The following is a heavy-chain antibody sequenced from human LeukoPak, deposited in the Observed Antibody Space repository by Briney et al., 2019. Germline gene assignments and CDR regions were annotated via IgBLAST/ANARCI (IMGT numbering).Heavy chain of an antibody. V-gene: IGHV1-2*06. CDR1: GYTFTGYY. CDR3: ARDLSSSGWSRYYFYY. CDR2: INPNSGGT. J-gene: IGHJ4*02. Sequence: GASVKVSCKATGYTFTGYYMHWVRQAPGQRLEWMGRINPNSGGTNYAQKFQGRVTMTRDTSISTAYMELSRLRSDDTAVYYCARDLSSSGWSRYYFYYWGQGTLVTVSS. D-gene: IGHD6-19*01.